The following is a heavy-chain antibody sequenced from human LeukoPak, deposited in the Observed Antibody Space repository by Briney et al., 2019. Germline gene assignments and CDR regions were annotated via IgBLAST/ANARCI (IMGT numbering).Heavy chain of an antibody. Sequence: SETLSLTCTVSGGSISSHSWSWIRQPPGKGLEWIGYIFYSGSTNYSPSLKSRVTISVDTSKNQFSLRLSSETAADTAVYYCARDYYDSRGDAFDIWGQGTMVTVSS. CDR2: IFYSGST. V-gene: IGHV4-59*11. CDR1: GGSISSHS. D-gene: IGHD3-22*01. CDR3: ARDYYDSRGDAFDI. J-gene: IGHJ3*02.